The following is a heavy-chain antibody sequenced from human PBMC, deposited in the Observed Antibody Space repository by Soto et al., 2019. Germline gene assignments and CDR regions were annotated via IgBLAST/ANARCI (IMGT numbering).Heavy chain of an antibody. Sequence: QVQLVQSGAEVKKPGASVKVSCKASGYPFISYGITWVRQAPGQGLEWMGWINTYNGNTNYAQRFQGRVTMTTDTSTSTAYLEVRSPRSDDTAVYYCARAGIGYDSSGYYYWGQGTLVTVSS. CDR3: ARAGIGYDSSGYYY. CDR2: INTYNGNT. CDR1: GYPFISYG. D-gene: IGHD3-22*01. J-gene: IGHJ4*02. V-gene: IGHV1-18*01.